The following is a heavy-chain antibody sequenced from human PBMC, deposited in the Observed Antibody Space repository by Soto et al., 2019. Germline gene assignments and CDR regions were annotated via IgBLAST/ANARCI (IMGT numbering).Heavy chain of an antibody. CDR3: AGTYYYDRQDFDY. V-gene: IGHV1-69*13. CDR1: GGTFSSYA. Sequence: ASVKVSCKASGGTFSSYAISWVRQAPGQGLEWMGGIIPIFGTANYAQKFQGRVTITADESTSTAYMELSSLRSEDTAVYYCAGTYYYDRQDFDYWGQGTLVTVSS. J-gene: IGHJ4*02. D-gene: IGHD3-22*01. CDR2: IIPIFGTA.